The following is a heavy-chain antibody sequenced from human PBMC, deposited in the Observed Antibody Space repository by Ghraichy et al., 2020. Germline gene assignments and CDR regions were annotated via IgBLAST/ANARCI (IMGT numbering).Heavy chain of an antibody. CDR2: IKYDESEK. CDR3: ARYCSGGTCYSQESPFPY. V-gene: IGHV3-7*01. J-gene: IGHJ4*02. Sequence: GALNISCAASGFTFNSYWMSWVRQAPAKGLEWVANIKYDESEKYYVDSVKGRFTISRDNTKNSVYLEMNSLRVEDTAVYYCARYCSGGTCYSQESPFPYWGQGTLVTVSS. D-gene: IGHD2-15*01. CDR1: GFTFNSYW.